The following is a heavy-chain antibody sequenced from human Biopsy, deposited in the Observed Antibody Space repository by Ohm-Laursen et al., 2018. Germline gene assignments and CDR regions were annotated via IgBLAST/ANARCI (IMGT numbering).Heavy chain of an antibody. CDR3: ARHAPSYSGSYWRYFDL. J-gene: IGHJ2*01. CDR1: GGSISSYY. CDR2: IHHAQSA. Sequence: SDTLSLTCTVSGGSISSYYWMWIRQPPGKGLEWIGYIHHAQSATYSPSLKSRVTISVDTSMNHLSLRLTPVTAADTAVYYCARHAPSYSGSYWRYFDLWGRGTLVTVSS. V-gene: IGHV4-59*08. D-gene: IGHD1-26*01.